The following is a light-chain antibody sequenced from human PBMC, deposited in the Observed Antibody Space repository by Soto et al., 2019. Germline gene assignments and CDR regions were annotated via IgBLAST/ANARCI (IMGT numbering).Light chain of an antibody. CDR2: GAS. J-gene: IGKJ1*01. CDR3: QQYATYAPST. Sequence: DNQMTQSPSSVSASVGDRVTITCRANQGFGNWLAWYQQKPGKAPKLLIYGASSLQSGVPSRFSGSRSGTVYTLTISSLQPEDSGTYHCQQYATYAPSTFGQGTKVDIK. CDR1: QGFGNW. V-gene: IGKV1-12*01.